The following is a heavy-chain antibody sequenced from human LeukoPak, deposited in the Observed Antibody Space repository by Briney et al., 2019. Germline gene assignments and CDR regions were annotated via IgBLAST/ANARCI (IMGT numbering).Heavy chain of an antibody. CDR3: ARDKRHSYGRYFDH. Sequence: SETLSLTCAVYGGSFSGYYWSWIRKPPGKGLEWIGYMQSTGNSNYNPSLKSRVSMSVETSKNRIVLNLSSVTAADTAVYYCARDKRHSYGRYFDHWGQGLLVTVSS. D-gene: IGHD5-18*01. J-gene: IGHJ4*02. V-gene: IGHV4-34*11. CDR1: GGSFSGYY. CDR2: MQSTGNS.